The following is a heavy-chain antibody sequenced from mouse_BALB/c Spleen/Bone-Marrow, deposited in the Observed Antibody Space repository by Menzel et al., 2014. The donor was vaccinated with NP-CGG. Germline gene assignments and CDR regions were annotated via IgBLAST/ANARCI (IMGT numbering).Heavy chain of an antibody. CDR1: GYAFTTYL. CDR3: ARNANWLFTY. J-gene: IGHJ3*01. D-gene: IGHD4-1*01. Sequence: LVESGAELVRPGTSVKVSCKASGYAFTTYLIEWVKQRPGQGLEWIGVINPGSGDTHYNGKFKDKATLTADKSSSAAYMQLSSLTSDDSAVHFCARNANWLFTYWGQGTLVTVSA. V-gene: IGHV1-54*01. CDR2: INPGSGDT.